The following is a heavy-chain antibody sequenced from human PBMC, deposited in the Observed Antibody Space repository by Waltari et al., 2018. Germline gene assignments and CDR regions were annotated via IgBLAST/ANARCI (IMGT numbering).Heavy chain of an antibody. D-gene: IGHD3-10*01. Sequence: QVQLQQWGAGLLKPSETLSLTCAVYGGSFSGYYWTWIRQPPGKGLEWIGDSNHSGKTNYNRSLKCRIAISVETSKNQFSLKVRSVTAAETALYYCARGEGRDFDYWGQGTLVTVSS. V-gene: IGHV4-34*01. J-gene: IGHJ4*02. CDR3: ARGEGRDFDY. CDR2: SNHSGKT. CDR1: GGSFSGYY.